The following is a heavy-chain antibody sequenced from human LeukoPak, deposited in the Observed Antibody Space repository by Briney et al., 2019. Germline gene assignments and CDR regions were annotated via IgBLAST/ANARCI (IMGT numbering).Heavy chain of an antibody. CDR2: INQSGST. V-gene: IGHV4-34*01. Sequence: PSETLSLTCAVYGGSFSGYYWSWIRQPPGKGLEWIGEINQSGSTNYNPSLKSRVTISVDTSKNQFALKLSSVAAADTAVYYCARDLITMVRGVTTSAWFDPWGQGTLVTVSS. CDR3: ARDLITMVRGVTTSAWFDP. CDR1: GGSFSGYY. D-gene: IGHD3-10*01. J-gene: IGHJ5*02.